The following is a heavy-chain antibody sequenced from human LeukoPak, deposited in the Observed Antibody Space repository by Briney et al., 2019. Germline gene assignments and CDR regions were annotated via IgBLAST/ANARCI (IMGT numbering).Heavy chain of an antibody. CDR3: ARGPPYVRFLEWLLNYYGMDV. V-gene: IGHV1-8*01. CDR2: MNPNSGNT. CDR1: GYTFTGYD. J-gene: IGHJ6*02. D-gene: IGHD3-3*01. Sequence: ASVKVSCKASGYTFTGYDINWVRQATGQGLEWMGWMNPNSGNTGYAQKFQGRVTMTRNTSISTAYMELSSLRSEDTAVYYCARGPPYVRFLEWLLNYYGMDVWGQGTTVTVSS.